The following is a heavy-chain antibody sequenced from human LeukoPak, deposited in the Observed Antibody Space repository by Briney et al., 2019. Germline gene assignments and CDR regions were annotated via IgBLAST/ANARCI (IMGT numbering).Heavy chain of an antibody. V-gene: IGHV1-18*01. Sequence: GASVKVSCKASGYTFTSYGISWVRQAPGQGLEWMGWISAYNGNTNYAQKLQGRVTMTTDTSTSTAYMELRSLRSDDTAVYYCARGERYSSSWYVVGNWLHGNYFDYWGQGTLVTVSS. CDR3: ARGERYSSSWYVVGNWLHGNYFDY. J-gene: IGHJ4*02. CDR2: ISAYNGNT. D-gene: IGHD6-13*01. CDR1: GYTFTSYG.